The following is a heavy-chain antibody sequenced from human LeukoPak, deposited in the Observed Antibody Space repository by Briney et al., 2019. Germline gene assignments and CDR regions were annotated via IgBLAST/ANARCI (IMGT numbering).Heavy chain of an antibody. Sequence: GGSLRLSCAASGFTFSSYAMSWVRQAPGKGLEWVSAISGSGGSTYYADSVKGRFTISRDTSKNTLFLQINSLTVDDTAVYYCAKSPRSAADNWFDPWGQGTLVTVSS. J-gene: IGHJ5*02. CDR3: AKSPRSAADNWFDP. D-gene: IGHD6-13*01. CDR2: ISGSGGST. CDR1: GFTFSSYA. V-gene: IGHV3-23*01.